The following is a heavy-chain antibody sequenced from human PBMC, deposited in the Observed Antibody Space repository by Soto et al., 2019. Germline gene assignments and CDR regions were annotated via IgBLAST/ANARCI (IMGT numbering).Heavy chain of an antibody. CDR3: ARSTVLGYSYGYTYFDY. J-gene: IGHJ4*02. D-gene: IGHD5-18*01. V-gene: IGHV4-31*03. Sequence: ASETLSLTCTVSGGSISSGGYYWSWIRQHPGKGLEWIGYIYYSGSTYYNPSLKSRVTISVDTSKNQFSLKLSSVTAADTAVYYCARSTVLGYSYGYTYFDYWGQGTLVTVSS. CDR2: IYYSGST. CDR1: GGSISSGGYY.